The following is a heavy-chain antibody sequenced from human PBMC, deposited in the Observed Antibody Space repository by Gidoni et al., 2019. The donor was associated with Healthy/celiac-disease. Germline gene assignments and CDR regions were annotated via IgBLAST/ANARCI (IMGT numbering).Heavy chain of an antibody. J-gene: IGHJ4*02. CDR2: ISSSSSYI. CDR3: ARDPKTYDSSGYYY. V-gene: IGHV3-21*01. CDR1: GFTFSSYS. Sequence: EVQLVESGGGLVKPGGSLRLSCAASGFTFSSYSMNWVPQAPGKGLEWVSSISSSSSYIYYADSVKGRFTISRDNAKNSLYLQMNSLRAEDTAVYYCARDPKTYDSSGYYYWGQGTLVTVSS. D-gene: IGHD3-22*01.